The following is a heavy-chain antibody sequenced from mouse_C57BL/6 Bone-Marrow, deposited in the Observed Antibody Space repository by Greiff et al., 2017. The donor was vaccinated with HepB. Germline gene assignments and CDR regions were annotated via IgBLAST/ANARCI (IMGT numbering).Heavy chain of an antibody. V-gene: IGHV5-6*01. Sequence: VQLKESGGDLVKPGGSLKLSCAASGFTFSSYGMSWVRQTPDKRLEWVATISSGGSYTYYPDSVKGRYTISRDNAKNPLYLQMSSLKSEDTAMYYCARQTIPYYFDYWGQGTTLTVSS. CDR2: ISSGGSYT. J-gene: IGHJ2*01. CDR1: GFTFSSYG. CDR3: ARQTIPYYFDY.